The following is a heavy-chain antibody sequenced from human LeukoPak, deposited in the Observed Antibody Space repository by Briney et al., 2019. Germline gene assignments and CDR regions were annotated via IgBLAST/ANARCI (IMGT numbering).Heavy chain of an antibody. D-gene: IGHD3-10*01. J-gene: IGHJ3*02. V-gene: IGHV3-9*01. CDR3: AKGRMVRGALGAFDI. CDR2: ISWNSGSI. CDR1: GFTFDDYA. Sequence: PGGSLRLSCAASGFTFDDYAMHWVRQAPGKGLEWVSGISWNSGSIGYADSVKGRFTISRDNAKNSLYLQMNSLRAEDTALYYCAKGRMVRGALGAFDIWGQGTMVTVSS.